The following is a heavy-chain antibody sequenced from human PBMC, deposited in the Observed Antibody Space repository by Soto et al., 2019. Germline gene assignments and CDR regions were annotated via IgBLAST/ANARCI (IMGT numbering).Heavy chain of an antibody. CDR3: ARVLGYNSSWWRHTAFDI. V-gene: IGHV1-18*01. Sequence: ASVKVSCKASGYTFTSYGISWVRQAPGQGLEWMGWISAHTGNTNYAQKFQGRVTMTTDTSMSTAYMELRSLRSDDTAVYYCARVLGYNSSWWRHTAFDIWGQGTMVTVSS. D-gene: IGHD6-13*01. J-gene: IGHJ3*02. CDR2: ISAHTGNT. CDR1: GYTFTSYG.